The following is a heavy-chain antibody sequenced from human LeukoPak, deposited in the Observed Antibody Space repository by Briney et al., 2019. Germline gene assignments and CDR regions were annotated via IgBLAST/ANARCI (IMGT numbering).Heavy chain of an antibody. V-gene: IGHV3-48*01. Sequence: GGSLRLSCAASGFTFSTYSMNWVRQAPGKGLEWVSYINSSSSTIFYADSVKGRFTISRDDSKNTLYLQMNSLRAEDTAVYYCARVPYGDYWYFDLWGRGTLVTVSS. D-gene: IGHD4-17*01. J-gene: IGHJ2*01. CDR3: ARVPYGDYWYFDL. CDR2: INSSSSTI. CDR1: GFTFSTYS.